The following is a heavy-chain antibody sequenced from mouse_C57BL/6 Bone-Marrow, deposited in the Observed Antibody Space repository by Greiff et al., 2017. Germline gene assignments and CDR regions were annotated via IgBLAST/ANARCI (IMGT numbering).Heavy chain of an antibody. J-gene: IGHJ1*03. CDR1: GYTFTDYY. V-gene: IGHV1-76*01. D-gene: IGHD1-1*01. Sequence: VKLQQSGAELVRPGASVKLSCKASGYTFTDYYINWVKQRPGQGLEWIARIYPGSGNTYYNEKFKGKATLTAEKSSSTAYMQLSSLTSEDSAVYFCARWDYYYGSSYHWYFDVWGTGTTVTVSS. CDR2: IYPGSGNT. CDR3: ARWDYYYGSSYHWYFDV.